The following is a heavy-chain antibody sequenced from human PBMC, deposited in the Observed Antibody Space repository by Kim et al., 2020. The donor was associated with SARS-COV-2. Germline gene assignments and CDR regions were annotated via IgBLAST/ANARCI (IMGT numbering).Heavy chain of an antibody. V-gene: IGHV3-23*01. CDR2: ISHNSVNT. CDR1: GFTINTIA. CDR3: SNGRAPSGTLTHDY. Sequence: GGSLTLPCVAPGFTINTIAMSWVRQAPGKGLEWVSAISHNSVNTYYADSVKGRFTISRDNSKNTVYLQMNSLRAEDTAVYYCSNGRAPSGTLTHDYWGQGTLVTVSS. D-gene: IGHD1-1*01. J-gene: IGHJ4*02.